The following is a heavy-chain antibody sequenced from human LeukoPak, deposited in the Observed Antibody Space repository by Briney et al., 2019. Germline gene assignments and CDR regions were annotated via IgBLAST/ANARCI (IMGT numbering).Heavy chain of an antibody. CDR2: ISGSGGST. CDR1: GFAFSSYA. Sequence: GGSLRLSCAASGFAFSSYAMSWVRQAPGKGLEWVSAISGSGGSTYYADSVKGRFTISRDNSKNTLYLQMNSLRDEDTAVYYCTRDSHGSGSYYWFDPWGQGTLVTVSS. V-gene: IGHV3-23*01. D-gene: IGHD3-10*01. CDR3: TRDSHGSGSYYWFDP. J-gene: IGHJ5*02.